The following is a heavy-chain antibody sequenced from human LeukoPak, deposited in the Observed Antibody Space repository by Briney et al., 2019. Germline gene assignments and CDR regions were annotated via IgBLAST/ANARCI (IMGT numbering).Heavy chain of an antibody. J-gene: IGHJ4*02. CDR2: INPDSGAT. D-gene: IGHD3-22*01. V-gene: IGHV1-2*02. CDR1: GYTFTGYY. CDR3: ARDTNYYDSSGWPDY. Sequence: ASVKVSCKASGYTFTGYYMHWVRQAPGQGLEWMGLINPDSGATNYAQKFQGRVTMTRDTSISTAYMELSRLRSDDTAVYYCARDTNYYDSSGWPDYWGQGTLVTVSS.